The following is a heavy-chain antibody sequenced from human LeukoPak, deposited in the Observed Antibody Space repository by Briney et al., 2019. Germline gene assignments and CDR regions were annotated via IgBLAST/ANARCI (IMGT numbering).Heavy chain of an antibody. V-gene: IGHV3-7*01. CDR2: IKQDGSEK. CDR3: AFDYYYGMDV. CDR1: GFTFSSYW. J-gene: IGHJ6*02. Sequence: GGSLRLSCAVSGFTFSSYWMHWVRQAPGKGLEWVANIKQDGSEKYYVDSVKGRFTISRDNAKNSLYLQMNSLRAEDTAVYYCAFDYYYGMDVWGQGTTVTVSS.